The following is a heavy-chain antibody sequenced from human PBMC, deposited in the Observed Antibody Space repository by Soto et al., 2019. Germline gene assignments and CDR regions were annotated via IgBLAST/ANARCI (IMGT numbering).Heavy chain of an antibody. D-gene: IGHD3-22*01. CDR2: ILHIGST. Sequence: VQLQESGPGLVKPSGTLSLTCTVSGGSISTTNWWSWVRQSPGKGLEWIGEILHIGSTNYNPSLKCRVTISIDKSKNPFSLRLSYVTAADTAVYYCASGFDSDGLYNGGHPWGQGTLVSVSS. J-gene: IGHJ5*02. CDR3: ASGFDSDGLYNGGHP. CDR1: GGSISTTNW. V-gene: IGHV4-4*02.